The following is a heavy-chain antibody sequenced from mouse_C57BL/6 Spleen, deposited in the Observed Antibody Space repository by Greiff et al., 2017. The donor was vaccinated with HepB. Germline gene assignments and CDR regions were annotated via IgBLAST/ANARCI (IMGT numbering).Heavy chain of an antibody. CDR1: GYTFTDYY. Sequence: QVQLKQSGAELVRPGASVKLSCKASGYTFTDYYINWVKQRPGQGLEWIARIYPGSGNTYYNEKFKGKAPLTAEKSSSTAYMQRSSLTSEDSAVYFCARGGYYYGNYFDYWGQGTTLTVSS. J-gene: IGHJ2*01. D-gene: IGHD1-1*01. CDR2: IYPGSGNT. V-gene: IGHV1-76*01. CDR3: ARGGYYYGNYFDY.